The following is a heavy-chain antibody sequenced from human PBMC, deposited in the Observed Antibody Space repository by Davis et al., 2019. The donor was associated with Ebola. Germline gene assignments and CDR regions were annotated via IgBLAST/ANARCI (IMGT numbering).Heavy chain of an antibody. V-gene: IGHV4-31*03. CDR2: IYYSGST. Sequence: PSETLSLTCTVSGGSISSGGYYWSWIRQHPGKGLEWIGYIYYSGSTYYNPSLKSRVTISVDTSKNQFSLKLSSVTAADTAVYYCARDGRGRETQGADIWGQGTLVTVSS. CDR1: GGSISSGGYY. D-gene: IGHD1-26*01. J-gene: IGHJ4*02. CDR3: ARDGRGRETQGADI.